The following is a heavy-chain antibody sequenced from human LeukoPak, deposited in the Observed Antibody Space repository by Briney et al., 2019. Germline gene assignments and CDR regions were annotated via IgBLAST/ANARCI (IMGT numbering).Heavy chain of an antibody. D-gene: IGHD5-18*01. CDR3: ARMDTAMGTYYYYYYMDV. CDR2: IYYSGST. V-gene: IGHV4-59*01. CDR1: GGSISSYY. Sequence: PSETLSLTCTVSGGSISSYYWSWIRQPPGKGLEWIGYIYYSGSTNYNPSLKSRVTISVDTSKNQFSLKLSSVTAADTAVYYCARMDTAMGTYYYYYYMDVWGKGTTVTVSS. J-gene: IGHJ6*03.